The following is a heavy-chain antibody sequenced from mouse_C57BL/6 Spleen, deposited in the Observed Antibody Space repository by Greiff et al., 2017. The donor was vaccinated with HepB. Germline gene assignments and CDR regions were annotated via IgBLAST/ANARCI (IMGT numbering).Heavy chain of an antibody. Sequence: VQLQQSGAELVKPGASVKISCKASGYAFSSYWMNWVKQRPGKGLEWIGQIYPGDGDTNYNGKFKGKATLTADKSSSTAYMQLSSLTSEDSAVYFCARPIYYYGSSYVDYAMDYWGQGTSVTVSS. CDR3: ARPIYYYGSSYVDYAMDY. CDR1: GYAFSSYW. CDR2: IYPGDGDT. D-gene: IGHD1-1*01. V-gene: IGHV1-80*01. J-gene: IGHJ4*01.